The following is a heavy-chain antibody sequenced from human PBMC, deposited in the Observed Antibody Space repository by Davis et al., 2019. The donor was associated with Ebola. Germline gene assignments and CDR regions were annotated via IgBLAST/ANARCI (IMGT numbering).Heavy chain of an antibody. CDR1: GFTFSSYE. CDR2: ISSSGSTI. V-gene: IGHV3-48*03. J-gene: IGHJ6*02. D-gene: IGHD2/OR15-2a*01. CDR3: ARAGGSTTLTAPSMDV. Sequence: PGGSLRLSCAASGFTFSSYEMNWVRQAPGKGLEWVSYISSSGSTIYYADSVKGRFTMSRDNAKNALYRQMNSLRAEDMAVYYCARAGGSTTLTAPSMDVWGQGTTVTVSS.